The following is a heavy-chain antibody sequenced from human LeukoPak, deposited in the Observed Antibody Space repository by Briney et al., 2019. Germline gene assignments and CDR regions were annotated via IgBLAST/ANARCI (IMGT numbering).Heavy chain of an antibody. CDR2: IYSGRST. J-gene: IGHJ4*02. Sequence: GGSLRLSCAASGFIVSINYMSWVRQAPGKGLEWVSLIYSGRSTYYADSVKGRFTISRDNSKNTVYLQMNSLRAEDTAVYYCARGVARSSKFHFSYYFDYWGQGTLVAVSS. D-gene: IGHD6-6*01. V-gene: IGHV3-53*01. CDR3: ARGVARSSKFHFSYYFDY. CDR1: GFIVSINY.